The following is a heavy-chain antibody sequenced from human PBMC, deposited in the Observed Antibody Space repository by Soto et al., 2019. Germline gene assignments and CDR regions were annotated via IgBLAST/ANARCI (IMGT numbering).Heavy chain of an antibody. CDR1: GYTFTSYY. CDR3: ASQVLSTVTTWGPGYYYYYGMDV. CDR2: INPSGGTA. Sequence: ASVKVSCKASGYTFTSYYMHWVRQAPGQGLEWMGIINPSGGTANYAQKFQGRVTITADESTSTAYMELSSLRSEDTAVYYCASQVLSTVTTWGPGYYYYYGMDVWGQGTTVTVSS. D-gene: IGHD4-17*01. J-gene: IGHJ6*02. V-gene: IGHV1-46*01.